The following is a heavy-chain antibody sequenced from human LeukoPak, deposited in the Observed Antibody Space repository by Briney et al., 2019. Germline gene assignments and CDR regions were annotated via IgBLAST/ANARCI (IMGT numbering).Heavy chain of an antibody. Sequence: GGSLRLSCAASGFTFSSYGMHWVRQAPGKGLEWVAVIWYDGSNKYYADSMKGRFTISRDNSKNTLYLQMNSLRAEDTAVYYCAGDLGLLWFGEFAKFDPWGQGTLVTVSS. CDR3: AGDLGLLWFGEFAKFDP. D-gene: IGHD3-10*01. J-gene: IGHJ5*02. CDR1: GFTFSSYG. V-gene: IGHV3-33*01. CDR2: IWYDGSNK.